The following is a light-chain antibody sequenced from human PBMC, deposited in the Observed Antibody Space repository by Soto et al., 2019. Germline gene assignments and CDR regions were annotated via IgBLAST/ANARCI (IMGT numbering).Light chain of an antibody. J-gene: IGLJ2*01. CDR1: SSDVGAYNY. CDR3: SSYVGNNNLV. V-gene: IGLV2-8*01. Sequence: QSALTQPPSASGSPGQSVTISCTGTSSDVGAYNYVSWYQQHPGKAPKLMIYEVNKRPSGVPDRFSGSKSGNTASLTVSGLQAEDEADYYCSSYVGNNNLVFGGGTMLTVL. CDR2: EVN.